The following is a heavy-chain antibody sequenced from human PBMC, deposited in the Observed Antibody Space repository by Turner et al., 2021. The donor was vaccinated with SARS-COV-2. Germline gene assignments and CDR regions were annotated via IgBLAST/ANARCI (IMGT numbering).Heavy chain of an antibody. V-gene: IGHV3-13*04. CDR3: ARANYDSSGYYCYFDY. CDR2: IGTAGDT. CDR1: GFTFSSYD. Sequence: EVQLVESGGGLVQPGGSLKVPGAASGFTFSSYDMHWVRQATGKGLEWVSVIGTAGDTYYPGSLKGRFTITRENAKNSLYLQMNTRRAGDTAVYYCARANYDSSGYYCYFDYWGQGTLVTVSS. D-gene: IGHD3-22*01. J-gene: IGHJ4*02.